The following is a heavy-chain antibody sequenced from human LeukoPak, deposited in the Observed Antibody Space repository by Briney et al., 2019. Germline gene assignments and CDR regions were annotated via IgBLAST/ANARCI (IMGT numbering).Heavy chain of an antibody. CDR3: ARDLGWRDSSGSSDY. V-gene: IGHV1-18*01. CDR2: ISAYNGNT. J-gene: IGHJ4*02. Sequence: ASVKVSCKASGYTFTSYGISWVRQDPGQGLEWMGWISAYNGNTNYAQKLQGRVTMTTDTTTSTAYMELRSLRSDDTAVYYCARDLGWRDSSGSSDYWGQGTLVTVSS. CDR1: GYTFTSYG. D-gene: IGHD3-22*01.